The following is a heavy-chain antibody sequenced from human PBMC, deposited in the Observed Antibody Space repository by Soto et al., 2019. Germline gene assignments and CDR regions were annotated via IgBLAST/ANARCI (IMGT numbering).Heavy chain of an antibody. J-gene: IGHJ4*02. CDR1: GFTFSSYA. D-gene: IGHD3-16*01. CDR3: ARDGGAY. Sequence: QVQLVESGGGVVQPGRSLRLSCAASGFTFSSYAMHWVRRAPGKGLEWMAVMSYDGSNKYYADSVKGRFTISRDNSKNTLYLQMNSLRTEDTALYYGARDGGAYWGQGTLVIVSS. V-gene: IGHV3-30-3*01. CDR2: MSYDGSNK.